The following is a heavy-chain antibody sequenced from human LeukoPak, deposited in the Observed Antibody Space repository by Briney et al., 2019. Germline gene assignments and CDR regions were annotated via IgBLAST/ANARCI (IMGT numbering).Heavy chain of an antibody. D-gene: IGHD1/OR15-1a*01. CDR1: GFTFSSYG. CDR2: ISYDGSNK. Sequence: GRSLRLSCAASGFTFSSYGMHWVRQAPGKGLEWVAVISYDGSNKYYADSVKGRFTISRGNSKNTLYLQMNSLRAEDTAVYYCAKGYTWNNIRLLDYWGQGTLVTVSS. J-gene: IGHJ4*02. V-gene: IGHV3-30*18. CDR3: AKGYTWNNIRLLDY.